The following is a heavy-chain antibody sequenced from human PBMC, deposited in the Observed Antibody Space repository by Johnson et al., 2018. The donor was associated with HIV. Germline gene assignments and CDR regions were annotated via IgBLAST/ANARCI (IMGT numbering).Heavy chain of an antibody. Sequence: QMLLVESGGGVVQPGRSLRLSCAASGFTFSSYAMHWVRQAPGKVLEWVAVISYGGRNKYYPDSVKGRFTLSRDNSKNTLNLQMNSLRAEDTAVYYCAKKGRAAAEGGVGAFDIWGQGTMVTVSS. J-gene: IGHJ3*02. D-gene: IGHD6-13*01. CDR3: AKKGRAAAEGGVGAFDI. CDR1: GFTFSSYA. CDR2: ISYGGRNK. V-gene: IGHV3-30-3*02.